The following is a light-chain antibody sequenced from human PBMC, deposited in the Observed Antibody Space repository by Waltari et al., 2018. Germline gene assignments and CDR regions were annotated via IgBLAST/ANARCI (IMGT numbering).Light chain of an antibody. CDR1: QSVSSSY. CDR2: GAS. J-gene: IGKJ2*03. V-gene: IGKV3-20*01. CDR3: QQYGSSPYS. Sequence: EIVLTQSPGTLSLSPGERATLPCRASQSVSSSYLAWDQPKPGQAPRLLIYGASSRATGIPDRFSGSGSGTDFTLSISRLEPEDFAVYYCQQYGSSPYSFGQGTKLEIK.